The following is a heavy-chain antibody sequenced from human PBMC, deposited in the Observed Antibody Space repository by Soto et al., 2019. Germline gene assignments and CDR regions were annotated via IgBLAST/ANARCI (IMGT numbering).Heavy chain of an antibody. CDR1: GFTLSSYW. CDR3: ARQEGAAFYYDGMDV. CDR2: INSDGSIT. J-gene: IGHJ6*02. V-gene: IGHV3-74*01. Sequence: EVQLVESGGGLVQPGGSLRLSCAASGFTLSSYWMHWVRQAPGKGLVWVSSINSDGSITSSADSVKGRFTISRDNAKNTLYLHMNSLRAEDTAVYYCARQEGAAFYYDGMDVWGQGTTVTVSS.